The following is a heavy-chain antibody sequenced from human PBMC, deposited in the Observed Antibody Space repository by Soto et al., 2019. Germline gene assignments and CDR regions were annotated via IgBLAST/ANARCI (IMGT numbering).Heavy chain of an antibody. CDR1: SDSIIRRNW. Sequence: SETLSLTCAVSSDSIIRRNWCSCVRQSPGRGLEWIGEIYYSGTTNHNPSLKSRVTISVDKSQNQVSLKLSSVTAADTTIYYCASGNRESFAIDNWGRGTLVTVSS. D-gene: IGHD1-26*01. V-gene: IGHV4-4*02. CDR3: ASGNRESFAIDN. CDR2: IYYSGTT. J-gene: IGHJ4*02.